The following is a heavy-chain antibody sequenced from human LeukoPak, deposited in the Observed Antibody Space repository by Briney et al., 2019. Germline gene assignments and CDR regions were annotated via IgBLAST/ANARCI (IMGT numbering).Heavy chain of an antibody. V-gene: IGHV3-48*03. CDR3: ARVQQLGYLYYYYCGMDV. Sequence: GGSLRLSCAASGFTFSSYEMNWVRQAPGKGLEWVSYISSSGSTIYYADSVKGRFTISRDNAKNSLYLQMNSLRAEDTAVYYCARVQQLGYLYYYYCGMDVWGQGTTVTVSS. CDR1: GFTFSSYE. CDR2: ISSSGSTI. J-gene: IGHJ6*02. D-gene: IGHD6-13*01.